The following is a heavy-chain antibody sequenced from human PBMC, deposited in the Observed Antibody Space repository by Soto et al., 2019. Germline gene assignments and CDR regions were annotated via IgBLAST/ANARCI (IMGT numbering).Heavy chain of an antibody. Sequence: LRLSCAASGFTFSTNAVSWVRQAPGKGLEWVSAISGSGGSPYYADSVQGRFTVSRDIPRNTLYLQMNSLRAEDTAVYYCAKSVTLPTDYGMDVWGQGTTVTVSS. CDR1: GFTFSTNA. CDR2: ISGSGGSP. CDR3: AKSVTLPTDYGMDV. J-gene: IGHJ6*02. D-gene: IGHD1-1*01. V-gene: IGHV3-23*01.